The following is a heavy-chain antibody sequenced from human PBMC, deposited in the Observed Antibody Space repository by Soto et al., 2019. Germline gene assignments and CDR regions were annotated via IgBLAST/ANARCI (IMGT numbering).Heavy chain of an antibody. CDR3: AREVVGATYDY. CDR1: GFTFSSYA. J-gene: IGHJ4*02. D-gene: IGHD2-15*01. CDR2: ISGNGGST. Sequence: EVQLVESGGGLVQPGGSLRLSCAASGFTFSSYAMHWVRQAPGKGLEYVSAISGNGGSTYYSNSVKGRFTISRDNSENTLYLQMGSLRAEDMGVYCCAREVVGATYDYWGQGTLVTVAS. V-gene: IGHV3-64*01.